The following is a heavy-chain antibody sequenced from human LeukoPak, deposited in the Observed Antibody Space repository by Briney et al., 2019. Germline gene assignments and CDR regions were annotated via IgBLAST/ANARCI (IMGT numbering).Heavy chain of an antibody. J-gene: IGHJ4*02. CDR2: ISGSGGST. Sequence: PGGSLRLSCAASGFTFSSYAMSWVRQAPGKGLEWVSAISGSGGSTYYADSVKGRFTISRDNSKNTLYLQMNRLRDEDTAVYYCAPMGYYYDSSGYYIDYWGQGTLVTVSS. CDR1: GFTFSSYA. CDR3: APMGYYYDSSGYYIDY. V-gene: IGHV3-23*01. D-gene: IGHD3-22*01.